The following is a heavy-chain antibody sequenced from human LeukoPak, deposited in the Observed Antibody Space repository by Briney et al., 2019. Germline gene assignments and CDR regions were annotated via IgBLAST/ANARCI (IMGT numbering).Heavy chain of an antibody. CDR2: SAYNGNT. CDR3: ARSTTRVGATTFYFDY. J-gene: IGHJ4*02. D-gene: IGHD1-26*01. V-gene: IGHV1-18*01. Sequence: SAYNGNTNYAQKLQGRVTMTTDTSTSTAYMELRSLRSDDTAVYYCARSTTRVGATTFYFDYWGQGTLVTVSS.